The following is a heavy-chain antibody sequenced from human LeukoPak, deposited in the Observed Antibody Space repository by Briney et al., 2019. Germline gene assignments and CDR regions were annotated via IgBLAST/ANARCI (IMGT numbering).Heavy chain of an antibody. J-gene: IGHJ4*02. CDR3: ARDLNVAVAGPIFDS. CDR1: GGSISSYY. Sequence: SETLSLTCTISGGSISSYYWSWIRQPAGKGLEWIGRIYTTGSTNYNPSLKSRVTMSADTSKNQFSLKLSSVTAADTAVYYCARDLNVAVAGPIFDSWGRGTLVTVSS. V-gene: IGHV4-4*07. CDR2: IYTTGST. D-gene: IGHD6-19*01.